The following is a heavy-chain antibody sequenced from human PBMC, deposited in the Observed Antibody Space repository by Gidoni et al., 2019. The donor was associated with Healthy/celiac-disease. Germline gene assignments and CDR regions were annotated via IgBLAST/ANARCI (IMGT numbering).Heavy chain of an antibody. D-gene: IGHD1-26*01. J-gene: IGHJ4*02. Sequence: QVQLVESGGGVVQPGRSLRLSCAASGFTFSSYGMHWVRQAPGKGLEWVAVISYDGSNKYYADSVKGRFTISRDNSKNTLYLQMNSLRAEDTAVYYCAKGTQWATKDYFDYWGQGTLVTVSS. V-gene: IGHV3-30*18. CDR1: GFTFSSYG. CDR2: ISYDGSNK. CDR3: AKGTQWATKDYFDY.